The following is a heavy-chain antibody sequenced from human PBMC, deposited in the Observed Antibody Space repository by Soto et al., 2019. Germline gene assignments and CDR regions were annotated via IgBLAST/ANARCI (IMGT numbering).Heavy chain of an antibody. J-gene: IGHJ6*03. V-gene: IGHV1-18*01. CDR3: ARDTKGYYYYMDV. Sequence: ASVKVSCKASGYTFTSYGISWVRQAPGQGLEWMGWISAYNGNTNYAQKFQGRVTMTRNTSISTAYMELSSLRSEDTAVYYCARDTKGYYYYMDVWGKGTTVTVSS. CDR1: GYTFTSYG. CDR2: ISAYNGNT. D-gene: IGHD2-8*01.